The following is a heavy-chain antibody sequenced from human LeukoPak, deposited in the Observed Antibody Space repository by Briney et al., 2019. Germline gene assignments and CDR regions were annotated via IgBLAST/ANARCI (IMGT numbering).Heavy chain of an antibody. D-gene: IGHD2-2*01. CDR2: ISGSGDYT. CDR3: TRDHITSWQIDF. Sequence: PGGSLRLSCAASGFTFSSYAMSWVRQAPGKGLEWVSSISGSGDYTYYTDSVKGRFIISRDNSKNTVSLQMNSLRVEDTAVYYCTRDHITSWQIDFWGQGTMVTVSS. CDR1: GFTFSSYA. J-gene: IGHJ4*02. V-gene: IGHV3-23*01.